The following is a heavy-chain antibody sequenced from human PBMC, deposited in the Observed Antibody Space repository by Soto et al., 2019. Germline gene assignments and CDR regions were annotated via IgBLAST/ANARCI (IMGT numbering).Heavy chain of an antibody. CDR2: LSGSGETT. CDR3: ARASLGYIAQSGRGETSYLDY. CDR1: GFTFTNYG. D-gene: IGHD3-16*01. V-gene: IGHV3-23*01. Sequence: PGGSLRLSCAASGFTFTNYGMPWVRPAPGKGLEWVSGLSGSGETTHYAESVKGRVTISRDNSNNTVFLQVDGLRADDTAIYYCARASLGYIAQSGRGETSYLDYWGQGTPVTVSS. J-gene: IGHJ4*02.